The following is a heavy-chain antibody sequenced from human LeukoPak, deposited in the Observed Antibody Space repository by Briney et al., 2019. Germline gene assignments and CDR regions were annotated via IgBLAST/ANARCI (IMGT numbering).Heavy chain of an antibody. J-gene: IGHJ5*02. D-gene: IGHD2-8*01. V-gene: IGHV3-21*01. Sequence: GGSLRLSCAASGFTFSSYNMNWVRQAPGKGLEWVSSISSSSSYIYYADSVKGRFTISRDNAKNSLYLQMNSLRAEDTAVYYCAREVEYCTNGVCPTEDLFDPWGQGTLVTVSS. CDR1: GFTFSSYN. CDR3: AREVEYCTNGVCPTEDLFDP. CDR2: ISSSSSYI.